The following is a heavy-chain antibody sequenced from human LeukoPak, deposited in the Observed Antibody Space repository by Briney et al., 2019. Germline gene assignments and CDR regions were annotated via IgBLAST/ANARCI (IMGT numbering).Heavy chain of an antibody. D-gene: IGHD6-13*01. CDR2: MNPNRGNT. V-gene: IGHV1-8*01. CDR3: ARVGSNWYKDLDY. Sequence: ASVKVSCKASGYTFTSYDINWVRQATGQGLEWMGWMNPNRGNTGYAQKFQGRVTMTRNTSISTAYTELSSLRSEDTAVYYCARVGSNWYKDLDYWGQGTLVTVSS. J-gene: IGHJ4*02. CDR1: GYTFTSYD.